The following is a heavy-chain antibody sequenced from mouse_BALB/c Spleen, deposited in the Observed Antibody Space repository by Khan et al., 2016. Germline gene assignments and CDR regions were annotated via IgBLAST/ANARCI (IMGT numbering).Heavy chain of an antibody. CDR2: ISYSGRT. D-gene: IGHD1-1*01. J-gene: IGHJ4*01. V-gene: IGHV3-8*02. CDR1: GDSITSGY. Sequence: EVQLQESGPSLVKPSQTLSLTCSVTGDSITSGYWNWIRKFPGNKLEYMGYISYSGRTYYNPSLKSRISITRDTSKNQYYLQLNSVTTEDTATYYCARYDGSSYVRAMDYWGQGTSVTVSS. CDR3: ARYDGSSYVRAMDY.